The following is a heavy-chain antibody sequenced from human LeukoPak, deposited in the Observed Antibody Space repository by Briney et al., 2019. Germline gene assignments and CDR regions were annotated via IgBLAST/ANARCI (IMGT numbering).Heavy chain of an antibody. CDR3: ATEASDTSLLVY. J-gene: IGHJ4*02. CDR1: GGSISSSSYY. CDR2: IYYRGST. V-gene: IGHV4-39*07. Sequence: SETLSLTCTVSGGSISSSSYYWGWIRQPPGKGLEWIGSIYYRGSTYYNPSLKSRVTISVDMSKNQFFLKLSSVTAADTAVYYCATEASDTSLLVYWGQGTLVTVSS. D-gene: IGHD1-26*01.